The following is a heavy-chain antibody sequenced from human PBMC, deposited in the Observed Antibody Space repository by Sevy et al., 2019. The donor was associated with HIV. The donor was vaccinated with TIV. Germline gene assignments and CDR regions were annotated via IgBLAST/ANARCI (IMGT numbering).Heavy chain of an antibody. J-gene: IGHJ4*02. D-gene: IGHD4-17*01. CDR2: ITTYNGYT. Sequence: ASVKVSCRTSGYTFTHYRLNWVRQAPGQGLEWMGWITTYNGYTYYAQQLQGRVTITRDTSTTTTYKELRSLTSDDTAIYFCARGDYAWDYWGQGTLVTVSS. CDR1: GYTFTHYR. CDR3: ARGDYAWDY. V-gene: IGHV1-18*01.